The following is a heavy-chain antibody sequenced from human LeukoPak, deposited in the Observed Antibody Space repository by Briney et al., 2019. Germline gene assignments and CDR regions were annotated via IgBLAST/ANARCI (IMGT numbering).Heavy chain of an antibody. J-gene: IGHJ4*02. Sequence: SETLSLTCAVSGGSISSSNWWSWVRQPPGKGLEWIGEIYHSGSTNYNPSLKSRVTISVDKSKNQFSLKLSSVTAADTAVYYCARVYSSSWYYFDYWGQGTLVTVSS. CDR1: GGSISSSNW. CDR3: ARVYSSSWYYFDY. D-gene: IGHD6-13*01. V-gene: IGHV4-4*02. CDR2: IYHSGST.